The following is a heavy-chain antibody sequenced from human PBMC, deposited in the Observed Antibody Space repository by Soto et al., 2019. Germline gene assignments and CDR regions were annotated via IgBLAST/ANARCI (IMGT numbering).Heavy chain of an antibody. CDR1: GFTFSSYG. V-gene: IGHV3-30*18. D-gene: IGHD3-10*01. CDR2: ISYDGSNK. J-gene: IGHJ4*02. Sequence: LRLSCAASGFTFSSYGMHWVRQAPGKGLEWVAVISYDGSNKYYADSVKGRFTISRDNSKNTLYLQMNSLRAEDTAVYYCAKDRHYYGSGSHYYFDYWGLGTVVTVYS. CDR3: AKDRHYYGSGSHYYFDY.